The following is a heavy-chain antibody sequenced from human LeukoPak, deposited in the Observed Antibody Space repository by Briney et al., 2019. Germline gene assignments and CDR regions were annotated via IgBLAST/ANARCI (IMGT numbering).Heavy chain of an antibody. J-gene: IGHJ3*02. CDR3: ARAFPKKSYYYDSTAYDAFDI. Sequence: SVKVSCKASGYTFTSYGISWVRQAPGQGLEWMGRIIPILGIANYAQKFQGRVTITADKSTSTAYMELSSLRSEDTAVYYCARAFPKKSYYYDSTAYDAFDIWGQGTMVTVSS. CDR2: IIPILGIA. V-gene: IGHV1-69*04. CDR1: GYTFTSYG. D-gene: IGHD3-22*01.